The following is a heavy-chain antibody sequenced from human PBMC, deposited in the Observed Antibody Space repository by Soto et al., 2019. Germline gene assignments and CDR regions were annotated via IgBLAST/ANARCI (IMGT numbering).Heavy chain of an antibody. V-gene: IGHV1-2*02. CDR3: SRSSIADGGAFDI. J-gene: IGHJ3*02. Sequence: ASVKVSCKASGYTFTGYYMHWVRQAPGQGLEWMGWINPNSGGTNYAQKFQGRATMTRDTSISTAYMELSRLRSDDTAVYYCSRSSIADGGAFDICGQGTMVIVSS. CDR2: INPNSGGT. CDR1: GYTFTGYY. D-gene: IGHD6-6*01.